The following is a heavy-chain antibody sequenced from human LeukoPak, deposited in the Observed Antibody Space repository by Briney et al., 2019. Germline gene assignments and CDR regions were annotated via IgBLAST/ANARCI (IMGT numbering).Heavy chain of an antibody. D-gene: IGHD5-18*01. Sequence: GGSLRLSCAASGFTFSSYAMSWVRQAPGKGLEWVSAISGSGGSTYYADSVKGRFTISRDNSKNTLYLQTNSLRAEDTAVYYCAKDSQGYSYGYFAFDIWGQGTMVTVSS. CDR1: GFTFSSYA. CDR3: AKDSQGYSYGYFAFDI. V-gene: IGHV3-23*01. CDR2: ISGSGGST. J-gene: IGHJ3*02.